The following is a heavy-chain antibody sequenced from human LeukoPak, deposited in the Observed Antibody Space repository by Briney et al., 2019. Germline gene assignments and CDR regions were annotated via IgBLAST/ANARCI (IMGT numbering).Heavy chain of an antibody. J-gene: IGHJ4*02. Sequence: ASVKVSCKVSGYTLTELSMHWVRQAPGKGLEWMGGFDPEDGETIYAQKFQGRVTITADESASTAYMELSSLRSEDTAVYYCARGGDIVVVPAAIRFDYWGQGTLVTVSS. D-gene: IGHD2-2*02. CDR2: FDPEDGET. CDR1: GYTLTELS. CDR3: ARGGDIVVVPAAIRFDY. V-gene: IGHV1-24*01.